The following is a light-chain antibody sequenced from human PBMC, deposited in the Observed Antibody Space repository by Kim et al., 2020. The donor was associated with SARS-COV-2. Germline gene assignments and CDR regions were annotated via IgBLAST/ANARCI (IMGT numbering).Light chain of an antibody. CDR1: SSDIGGYNY. Sequence: QSALTQPRSVSGSPGQSVAISCTGTSSDIGGYNYVSWYQQHPGKAPKVMIYDANKRPSGVPDRFSGSKSGNTASLTISGLQAEDEGDYYCFSYAGSYTWVFGGGTKVTVL. CDR2: DAN. J-gene: IGLJ3*02. V-gene: IGLV2-11*01. CDR3: FSYAGSYTWV.